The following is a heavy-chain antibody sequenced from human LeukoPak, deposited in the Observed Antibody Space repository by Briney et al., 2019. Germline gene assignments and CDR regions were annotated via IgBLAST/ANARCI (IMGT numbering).Heavy chain of an antibody. Sequence: GGSLRLSCAASGFTFSSYWMSWVRQAPEKGLEWVANIKEDGSEKYYVDSVKGRFTISRDNAKNTLYLQMNSLRAEDSAVYYCTRELVNWGQGTLVTVSS. CDR3: TRELVN. V-gene: IGHV3-7*01. CDR1: GFTFSSYW. D-gene: IGHD2-21*01. J-gene: IGHJ4*02. CDR2: IKEDGSEK.